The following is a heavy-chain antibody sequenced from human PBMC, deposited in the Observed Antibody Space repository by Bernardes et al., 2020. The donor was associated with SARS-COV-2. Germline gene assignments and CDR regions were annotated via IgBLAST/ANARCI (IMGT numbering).Heavy chain of an antibody. CDR2: ISGSGGST. D-gene: IGHD2-2*01. CDR1: GFTFSSYA. J-gene: IGHJ6*02. CDR3: AKDSGGIVVVPAADYYYYGMDV. V-gene: IGHV3-23*01. Sequence: GGSLRLSCAASGFTFSSYAMSWVRQAPGKGLEWVSAISGSGGSTYYADSVKGRFTISRDNSKNTLYLQMNSLRAEDTAVYYCAKDSGGIVVVPAADYYYYGMDVWGQGTTVTVSS.